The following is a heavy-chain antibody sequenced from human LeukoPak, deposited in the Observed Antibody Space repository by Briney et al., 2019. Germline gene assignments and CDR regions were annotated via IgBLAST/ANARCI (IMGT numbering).Heavy chain of an antibody. D-gene: IGHD2-8*01. CDR3: AKDGLHCTNGVCYSAIIDY. J-gene: IGHJ4*02. Sequence: TGRSLRLSCATSGFTFDDYAMHWVRQAPGKGLEWVCLISGDGGSTYYADSVKGRFTISRDNSRSSLYLQMNNLRTEDTALYYCAKDGLHCTNGVCYSAIIDYRGQGTLVTVSS. CDR2: ISGDGGST. V-gene: IGHV3-43*02. CDR1: GFTFDDYA.